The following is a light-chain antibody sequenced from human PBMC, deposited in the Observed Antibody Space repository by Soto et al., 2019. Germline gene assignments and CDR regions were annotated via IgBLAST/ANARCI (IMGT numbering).Light chain of an antibody. CDR3: QQYVSSPWA. J-gene: IGKJ1*01. CDR2: GAS. V-gene: IGKV3-20*01. CDR1: QSGTNSF. Sequence: EIVLAQSPGTLSLSPGERATLSCRASQSGTNSFLAWSQQKPGQAPGLLIYGASRRATGIPDRFTGSGSGTDFTLTISRLEPEDFAVYYCQQYVSSPWAFGEGTKVEI.